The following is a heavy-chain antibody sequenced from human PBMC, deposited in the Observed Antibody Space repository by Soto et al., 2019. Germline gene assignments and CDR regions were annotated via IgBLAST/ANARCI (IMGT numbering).Heavy chain of an antibody. CDR1: GLTVSGKQY. V-gene: IGHV3-53*01. CDR2: LYDFAGT. D-gene: IGHD4-17*01. Sequence: DVQLVESGGGLIQPGGSLTLSCAASGLTVSGKQYMAWVRQAPGKGLEWVSALYDFAGTYYADSVKGRFTPSGDSSRNIVYLHMNSLRPDDTAVYYCATWHLREHAYDIWGQGTAVTVSS. CDR3: ATWHLREHAYDI. J-gene: IGHJ3*02.